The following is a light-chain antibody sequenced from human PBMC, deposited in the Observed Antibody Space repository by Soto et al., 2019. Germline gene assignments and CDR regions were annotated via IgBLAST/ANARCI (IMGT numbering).Light chain of an antibody. CDR1: QSVSSN. V-gene: IGKV3-15*01. CDR2: GAS. J-gene: IGKJ1*01. CDR3: QQYNNWPRT. Sequence: IEMTQSPGTLSVAPGERATLSCRATQSVSSNLAWYQQKPGQAPRLLIYGASTRATGIPARFSGSGSGTEFTLTISSLQSEDFAVYYCQQYNNWPRTFGQGTKVDIK.